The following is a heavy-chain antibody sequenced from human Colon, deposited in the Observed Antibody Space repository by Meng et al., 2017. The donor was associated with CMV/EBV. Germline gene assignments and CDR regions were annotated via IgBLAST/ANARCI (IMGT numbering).Heavy chain of an antibody. CDR1: GGSLSGYY. Sequence: GSLRLSCAVYGGSLSGYYWSWIRQPPGKGLEWIGEINHSGSTNYNPSLKSRVTISVDTSKNQFSLKLSSVTAADTAVYYCARVVRRELKTRYYYYYGMDVWGQGTTVTVSS. CDR2: INHSGST. V-gene: IGHV4-34*01. D-gene: IGHD1-26*01. CDR3: ARVVRRELKTRYYYYYGMDV. J-gene: IGHJ6*02.